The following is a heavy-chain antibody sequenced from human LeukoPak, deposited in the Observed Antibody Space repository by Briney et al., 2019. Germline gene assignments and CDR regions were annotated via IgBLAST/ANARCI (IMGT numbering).Heavy chain of an antibody. J-gene: IGHJ6*02. CDR1: GYTFTSYD. D-gene: IGHD6-13*01. CDR3: AKRLRAAGTAYYYYGMDV. V-gene: IGHV1-8*01. Sequence: ASVKVSCKASGYTFTSYDINWVRQATGQGLEWMGWMNPNSGNTGYAQKFQGRVTMTRNTSISTAYMELSSLRSEDTAVYYCAKRLRAAGTAYYYYGMDVWGQGTTVTVSS. CDR2: MNPNSGNT.